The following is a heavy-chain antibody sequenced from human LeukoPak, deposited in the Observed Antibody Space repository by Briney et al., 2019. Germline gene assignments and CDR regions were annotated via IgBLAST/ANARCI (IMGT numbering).Heavy chain of an antibody. CDR3: ACIAAAGNAY. Sequence: GESLKISCAASGFTFSSYWMSWVRQAPGKGLEWVSSISSSSSYIYYADSVKGRFTISRDNAKNSLYLQMNSLKAEDTAVYYCACIAAAGNAYWGQGTLVTVSS. CDR1: GFTFSSYW. V-gene: IGHV3-21*01. J-gene: IGHJ4*02. D-gene: IGHD6-13*01. CDR2: ISSSSSYI.